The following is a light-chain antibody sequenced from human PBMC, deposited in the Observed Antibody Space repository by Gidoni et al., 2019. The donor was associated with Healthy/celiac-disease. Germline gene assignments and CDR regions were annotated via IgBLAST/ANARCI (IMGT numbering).Light chain of an antibody. V-gene: IGKV3-11*01. CDR1: QSVSSY. CDR3: QQRSNWPPF. J-gene: IGKJ3*01. CDR2: DAS. Sequence: IVLTQSPATRSLSPGERATLSCRASQSVSSYLAWYQQKPGQAPRLLIDDASNRATGIPARFSGSGSGTDFTLTISSLEPEDFAVDYFQQRSNWPPFFXPXTKVDIK.